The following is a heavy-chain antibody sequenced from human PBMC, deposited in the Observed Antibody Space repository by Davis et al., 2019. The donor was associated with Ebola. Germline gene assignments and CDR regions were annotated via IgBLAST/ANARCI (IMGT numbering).Heavy chain of an antibody. CDR2: INSGNGNT. CDR3: ARAYCSGGSCYYGMDV. J-gene: IGHJ6*02. D-gene: IGHD2-15*01. CDR1: ARTLSSYA. V-gene: IGHV1-3*01. Sequence: AASVTLSCQASARTLSSYAMHWVRQAPGQRLEWMGWINSGNGNTKYSQKFQGRVTITRDTSASTAYMELSSLRSEDTAVYYCARAYCSGGSCYYGMDVWGQGTTVTVSS.